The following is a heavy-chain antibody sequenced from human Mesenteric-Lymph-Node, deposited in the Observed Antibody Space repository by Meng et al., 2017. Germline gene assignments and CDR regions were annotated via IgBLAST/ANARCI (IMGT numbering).Heavy chain of an antibody. CDR2: ISGSGGST. V-gene: IGHV3-23*01. D-gene: IGHD5-24*01. Sequence: GESLKISCAASGFTFSSYAMSWVRQAPGKGLEWVSAISGSGGSTFYAGSVKGRFTISRDNSKNTVYVQMNSQSGEDTAVYYCAKGVPGYNHYFDYWGQGTLVTVSS. CDR3: AKGVPGYNHYFDY. J-gene: IGHJ4*02. CDR1: GFTFSSYA.